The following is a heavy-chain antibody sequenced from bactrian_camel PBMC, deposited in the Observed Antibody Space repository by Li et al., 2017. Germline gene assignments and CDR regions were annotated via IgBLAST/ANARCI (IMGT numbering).Heavy chain of an antibody. CDR2: IYSSDGST. Sequence: HVQLVESGGGSVQAGGSLTLSCEVSGYVYDIYCLGWLRQAPGQQEREEVATIYSSDGSTTYADSVKGRFTISRDNAKNILYLQMSSLKPEDTATYYCAADPNRGGFCYFGAFGQGTQVTVS. D-gene: IGHD1*01. J-gene: IGHJ6*01. V-gene: IGHV3S26*01. CDR3: AADPNRGGFCYFGA. CDR1: GYVYDIYC.